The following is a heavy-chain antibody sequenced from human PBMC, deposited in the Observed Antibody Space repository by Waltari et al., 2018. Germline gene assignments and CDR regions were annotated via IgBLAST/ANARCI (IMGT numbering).Heavy chain of an antibody. CDR2: MKHDGSEK. CDR1: GFTFSNYW. J-gene: IGHJ5*02. V-gene: IGHV3-7*01. D-gene: IGHD2-2*01. Sequence: EVHLVESGGGLVQPGGSLRLSCAASGFTFSNYWLSWVRQAPGKGLEWVANMKHDGSEKFYVDSVKGRFSISRDDSKTSLYLQMNSLRVEDTAVYFCAREGFVVVPSDDGWFDAWGQGTLVTVSS. CDR3: AREGFVVVPSDDGWFDA.